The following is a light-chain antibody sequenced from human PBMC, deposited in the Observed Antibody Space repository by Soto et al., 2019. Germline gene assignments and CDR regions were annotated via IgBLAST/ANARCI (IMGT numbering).Light chain of an antibody. CDR3: SSYAGSSWV. Sequence: QSALTQPPSASGSPGQSFTISCTGTSSDVGAYNYVSWYQQHPGKAPKLMIYDVSKRPSGVPYRFSGSKSGNAASLTVSGLQGEDEADYYCSSYAGSSWVFGGGTQLAVL. J-gene: IGLJ3*02. CDR2: DVS. CDR1: SSDVGAYNY. V-gene: IGLV2-8*01.